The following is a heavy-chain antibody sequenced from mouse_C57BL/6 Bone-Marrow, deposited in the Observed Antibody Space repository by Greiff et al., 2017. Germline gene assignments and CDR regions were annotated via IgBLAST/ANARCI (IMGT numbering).Heavy chain of an antibody. CDR2: ILPGSGST. D-gene: IGHD1-1*01. V-gene: IGHV1-9*01. CDR3: ARDYGILYYFDY. J-gene: IGHJ2*01. Sequence: VQLQQSGAELMKPGASVKLSCKATGYTFTGYWIEWVKQRPGHSLEWVGAILPGSGSTNYNEKFKGKATFPADTPTNTANRQLSSQTTEVSAIYSWARDYGILYYFDYWGQGTTLTVSS. CDR1: GYTFTGYW.